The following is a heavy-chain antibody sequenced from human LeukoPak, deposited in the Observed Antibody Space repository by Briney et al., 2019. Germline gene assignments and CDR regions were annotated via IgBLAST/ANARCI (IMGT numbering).Heavy chain of an antibody. J-gene: IGHJ6*03. CDR1: GYTFTSYG. D-gene: IGHD3-9*01. Sequence: ASVKVSCKASGYTFTSYGISWVRQAPGQGLEWMGWISAYNGNTNYAQKLQGRVTMTTDTSTSTAYMELRSLRSDDTAVYYCARALVYDILSYYMDVWGKGTTVTISS. CDR2: ISAYNGNT. V-gene: IGHV1-18*01. CDR3: ARALVYDILSYYMDV.